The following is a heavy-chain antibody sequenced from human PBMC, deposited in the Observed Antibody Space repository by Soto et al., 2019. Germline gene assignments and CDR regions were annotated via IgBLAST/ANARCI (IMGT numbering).Heavy chain of an antibody. CDR1: GFTFNSYG. D-gene: IGHD1-26*01. V-gene: IGHV3-30*03. CDR2: ISYDSTKT. J-gene: IGHJ6*02. Sequence: PGGSLRLSCAASGFTFNSYGMLWVRQGPGNGLEWVAFISYDSTKTYYADSVKGRFTISRDNSNSALYVQMNSLTGEDTAVYYCARTRSAWSDFHYYSLDVWGQGTTVTVS. CDR3: ARTRSAWSDFHYYSLDV.